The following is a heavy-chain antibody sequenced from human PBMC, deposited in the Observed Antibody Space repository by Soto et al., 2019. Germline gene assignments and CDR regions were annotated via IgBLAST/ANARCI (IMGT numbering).Heavy chain of an antibody. CDR1: GFTFSSYS. J-gene: IGHJ6*02. CDR3: ARDLVGLYYGMDV. V-gene: IGHV3-21*01. D-gene: IGHD2-8*02. CDR2: ISSSSSNK. Sequence: PGGSLRLSCAASGFTFSSYSMNWVRQAPGKGLEWVSSISSSSSNKYYAYSVKGRFTISKDNDKNSLYLQMNSLRDEDTGVYYCARDLVGLYYGMDVWGQGTTVTVSS.